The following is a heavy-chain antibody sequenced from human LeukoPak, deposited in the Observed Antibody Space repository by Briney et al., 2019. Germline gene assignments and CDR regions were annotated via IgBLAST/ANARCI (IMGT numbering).Heavy chain of an antibody. V-gene: IGHV3-30*02. CDR3: AKDLLSRDGYNM. CDR2: IVYDGTKK. Sequence: PGGSLRLSCAASGFTFSSYAMSWVRQAPGKGLEWVSFIVYDGTKKYYADSVKGRFTISRDNSKNTLYLQMNSLRAEDTAVYYCAKDLLSRDGYNMWGQGTLVTVSS. CDR1: GFTFSSYA. J-gene: IGHJ4*02. D-gene: IGHD5-24*01.